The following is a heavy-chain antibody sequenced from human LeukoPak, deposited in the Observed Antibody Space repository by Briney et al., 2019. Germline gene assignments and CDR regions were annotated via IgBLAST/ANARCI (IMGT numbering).Heavy chain of an antibody. CDR2: IYTSGST. V-gene: IGHV4-61*09. CDR1: GGSISSGSYY. D-gene: IGHD3-22*01. J-gene: IGHJ4*02. Sequence: SETLSLTCTVSGGSISSGSYYWSWIRQPAGKGLEWIGHIYTSGSTNYNPSLKSRVTISVDTSKNQFSLKLSSVTAADTAVYYCARDYYDSSGYYFDYWGQGTLVTASS. CDR3: ARDYYDSSGYYFDY.